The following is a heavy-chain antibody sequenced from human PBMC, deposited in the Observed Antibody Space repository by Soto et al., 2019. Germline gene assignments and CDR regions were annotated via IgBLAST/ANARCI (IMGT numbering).Heavy chain of an antibody. CDR1: GGTFSSYA. CDR3: AREGPLAVAVSTQYYYGMDV. Sequence: SVKVSCKASGGTFSSYAISWVRQAPGQGLEWMGGIIPIFGTANYAQKFQGRVTITADESTSTAYMELSSLRSEDTAVYYCAREGPLAVAVSTQYYYGMDVWGQGTTVTVSS. D-gene: IGHD6-19*01. J-gene: IGHJ6*02. CDR2: IIPIFGTA. V-gene: IGHV1-69*13.